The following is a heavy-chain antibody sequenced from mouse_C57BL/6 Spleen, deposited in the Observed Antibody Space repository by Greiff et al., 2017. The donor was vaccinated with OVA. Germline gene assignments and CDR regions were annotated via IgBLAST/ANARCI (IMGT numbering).Heavy chain of an antibody. J-gene: IGHJ1*03. CDR3: VRHDYPDGLYWYFDV. CDR1: GFSFNTYA. D-gene: IGHD2-4*01. V-gene: IGHV10-1*01. Sequence: EVQVVESGGGLVQPKGSLKLSCAASGFSFNTYAMNWVRQAPGKGLEWVARIRSKSNNYATYYADSVKDRFTISRDDSESMLYLQMNNLKTEDTAMYYCVRHDYPDGLYWYFDVWGTGTTVTVSS. CDR2: IRSKSNNYAT.